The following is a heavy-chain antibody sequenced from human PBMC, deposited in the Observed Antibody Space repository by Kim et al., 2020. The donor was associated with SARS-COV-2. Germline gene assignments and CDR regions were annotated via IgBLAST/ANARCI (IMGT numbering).Heavy chain of an antibody. V-gene: IGHV3-33*01. CDR1: GFTFSSYA. Sequence: GGSLRLSCAASGFTFSSYALHWVRKAPGKGLEWVAVIWYDGSKKYYADSVKGRLTISRDNSKNTLYLQMNSLRAEDTAVYYCARVLIVAAAGYSFDYRGHGALVTVSS. D-gene: IGHD6-13*01. CDR3: ARVLIVAAAGYSFDY. J-gene: IGHJ4*01. CDR2: IWYDGSKK.